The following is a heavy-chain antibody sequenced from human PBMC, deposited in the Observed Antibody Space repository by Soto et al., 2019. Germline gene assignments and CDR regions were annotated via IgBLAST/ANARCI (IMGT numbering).Heavy chain of an antibody. V-gene: IGHV5-51*01. CDR3: ARVSVTMVRGVLYYYYGMDV. J-gene: IGHJ6*02. Sequence: GESLKISCKGSGYSFTSYWIGWVRQMPGKGLEWMGIIYPGDSDTRYSPSFQGQVTISADKSISTAYLQWSSLKASDTAMCYWARVSVTMVRGVLYYYYGMDVWGQGTTVTVSS. D-gene: IGHD3-10*01. CDR1: GYSFTSYW. CDR2: IYPGDSDT.